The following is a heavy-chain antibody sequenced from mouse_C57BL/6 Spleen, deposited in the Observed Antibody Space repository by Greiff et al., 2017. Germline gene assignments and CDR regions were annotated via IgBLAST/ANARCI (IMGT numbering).Heavy chain of an antibody. CDR2: INPGSGGT. Sequence: VQLQQSGAELVRPGTSVKVSCKASGYAFTNYLIEWVKQRPGQGLEWIGVINPGSGGTNYNEKFKGKATLTADKSSSTAYMQLSSLTSEDSAVYFCARYEGAMGYWGQGASVTVSS. CDR3: ARYEGAMGY. J-gene: IGHJ4*01. V-gene: IGHV1-54*01. D-gene: IGHD2-14*01. CDR1: GYAFTNYL.